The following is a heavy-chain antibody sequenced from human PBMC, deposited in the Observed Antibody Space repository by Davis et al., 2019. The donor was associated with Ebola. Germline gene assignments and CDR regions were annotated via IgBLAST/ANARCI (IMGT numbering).Heavy chain of an antibody. Sequence: GGSLRLSCAASGFTFSSYWMSWVRQAPGKGLEWVSVIYSGGSTYYADSVKGRFTISRDNSKNTLYLQMNSLRAEDTAVYYCASRLNSNYRQIYYYYYGMDIWGQGTTVTVSS. D-gene: IGHD4-11*01. CDR3: ASRLNSNYRQIYYYYYGMDI. CDR2: IYSGGST. V-gene: IGHV3-53*01. J-gene: IGHJ6*02. CDR1: GFTFSSYW.